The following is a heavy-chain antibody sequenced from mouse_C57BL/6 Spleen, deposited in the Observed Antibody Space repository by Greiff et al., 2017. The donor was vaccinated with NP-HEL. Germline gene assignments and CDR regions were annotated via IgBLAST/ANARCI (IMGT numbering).Heavy chain of an antibody. CDR3: AREEYGFYDGYYGGFAY. J-gene: IGHJ3*01. Sequence: QVQLQQPGAELVKPGASVKLSCKASGYTFTSYWMHWVKQRPGRGLEWIGRIDPNRGVTKYNETFKNKATLTVDKPSSTAYMQLSSLTSEASAVYYWAREEYGFYDGYYGGFAYWGQGTLVTVSA. V-gene: IGHV1-72*01. D-gene: IGHD2-3*01. CDR2: IDPNRGVT. CDR1: GYTFTSYW.